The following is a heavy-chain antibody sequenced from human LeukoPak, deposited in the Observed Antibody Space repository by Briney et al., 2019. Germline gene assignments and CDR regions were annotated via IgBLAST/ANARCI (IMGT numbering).Heavy chain of an antibody. J-gene: IGHJ4*02. V-gene: IGHV3-23*01. CDR1: GFTFSSYA. Sequence: GGSLRLSCAASGFTFSSYAMSWVRQAPGKGLEWVSAISGSGGSTYYADSVKGRFTISRDNSKNTLYLQMNSLRAEDTAVYYCAKSSGYCSGGSCHKPFDYWGQGTLVTVSS. CDR3: AKSSGYCSGGSCHKPFDY. CDR2: ISGSGGST. D-gene: IGHD2-15*01.